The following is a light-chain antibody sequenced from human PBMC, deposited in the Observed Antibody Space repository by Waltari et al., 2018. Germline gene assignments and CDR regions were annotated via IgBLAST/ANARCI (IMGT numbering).Light chain of an antibody. CDR2: EGS. Sequence: QSSLTQPSSLSSSPGQSIPPPCTRTSTAGGGDNLISWYQQHPGKAPKHMIYEGSKRPSGVSNRFSGCKSGNTASLTISGRQAEDEADYFCCSYAGSSTYWVFGGGTKLTVL. J-gene: IGLJ3*02. CDR3: CSYAGSSTYWV. V-gene: IGLV2-23*01. CDR1: STAGGGDNL.